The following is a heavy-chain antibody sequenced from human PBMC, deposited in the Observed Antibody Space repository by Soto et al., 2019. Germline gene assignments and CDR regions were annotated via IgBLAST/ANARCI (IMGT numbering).Heavy chain of an antibody. CDR1: GGSFSGYY. CDR3: ARGRYYDSSGYESHDAFDI. D-gene: IGHD3-22*01. V-gene: IGHV4-34*01. CDR2: INHSGST. Sequence: QVQLQQWGAGLLKPSETLSLTCAVYGGSFSGYYWSWIRQPPGKGLEWIGEINHSGSTNYNPSLKIRVTISVDTSKNQFSLKLSSVTAADTAVYYCARGRYYDSSGYESHDAFDIWGQGTMVTVSS. J-gene: IGHJ3*02.